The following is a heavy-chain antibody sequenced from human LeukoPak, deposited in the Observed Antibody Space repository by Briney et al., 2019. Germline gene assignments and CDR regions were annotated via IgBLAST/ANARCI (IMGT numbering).Heavy chain of an antibody. D-gene: IGHD6-13*01. CDR2: IYNSGST. CDR3: ARGGDGSSWSVDY. J-gene: IGHJ4*02. Sequence: PSETLSLTCTVSGISFSSYYWTWIRQPAGKGLEWIGRIYNSGSTNYNPSLKSRVTMSIDTSKHQFSLKLTSVTAADTAVYYCARGGDGSSWSVDYWGQGTLVTVSS. V-gene: IGHV4-4*07. CDR1: GISFSSYY.